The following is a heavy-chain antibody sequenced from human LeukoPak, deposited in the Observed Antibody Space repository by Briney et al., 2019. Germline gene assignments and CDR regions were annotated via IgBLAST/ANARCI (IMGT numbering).Heavy chain of an antibody. D-gene: IGHD3-9*01. CDR3: ARVSTGTLDY. CDR1: GGTFISYA. J-gene: IGHJ4*02. Sequence: SSVKVSCKASGGTFISYAISWVRQAPGQGLEWMGGIIPIFGTANYAQKFQGRVTMTADKSTSTAYMELSSLRSEETAVYYCARVSTGTLDYWGQGTLVTVSS. CDR2: IIPIFGTA. V-gene: IGHV1-69*06.